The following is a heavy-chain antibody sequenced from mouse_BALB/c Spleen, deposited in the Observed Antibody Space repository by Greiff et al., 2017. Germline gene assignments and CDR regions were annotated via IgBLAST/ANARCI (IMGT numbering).Heavy chain of an antibody. V-gene: IGHV3-6*02. CDR2: ISYDGSN. J-gene: IGHJ2*01. D-gene: IGHD2-4*01. Sequence: EVQLQESGPGLVKPSQSLSLTCSVTGYSITSGYYWNWIRQFPGNKLEWMGYISYDGSNNYNPSLKNRISITRDTSKNQFFLKLNSVTTEDTATYDCAKIYDYDGGGYFDYWGQGTTLTVSS. CDR1: GYSITSGYY. CDR3: AKIYDYDGGGYFDY.